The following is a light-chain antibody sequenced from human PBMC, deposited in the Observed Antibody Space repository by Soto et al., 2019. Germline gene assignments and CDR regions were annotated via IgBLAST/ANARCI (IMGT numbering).Light chain of an antibody. CDR2: GTS. CDR3: CSYAGSYTLI. Sequence: QSVLTQPPSVSGAPGQRVTIACTGNNSNIGTGFDVHWYRHFPGAAPKLLLSGTSHRPSGVPDRFSGSKSGTSASLAITGLQADDEAEYFCCSYAGSYTLIFGGGTKLTVL. CDR1: NSNIGTGFD. J-gene: IGLJ2*01. V-gene: IGLV1-40*01.